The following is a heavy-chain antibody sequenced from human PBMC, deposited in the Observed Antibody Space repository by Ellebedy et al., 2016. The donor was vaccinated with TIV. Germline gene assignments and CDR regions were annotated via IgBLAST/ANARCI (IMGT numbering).Heavy chain of an antibody. CDR2: ISGSGSNT. CDR3: AKGGYSASWYCLNY. J-gene: IGHJ4*02. V-gene: IGHV3-23*01. Sequence: GGSLKISCAGSGFTFSSYWIIWVRQAPGKGLEWVSAISGSGSNTHYPDSLKERFTVSRDNSKNTLYLQMNSLRAEDTAVYYCAKGGYSASWYCLNYWGQGTLLTVSS. CDR1: GFTFSSYW. D-gene: IGHD6-13*01.